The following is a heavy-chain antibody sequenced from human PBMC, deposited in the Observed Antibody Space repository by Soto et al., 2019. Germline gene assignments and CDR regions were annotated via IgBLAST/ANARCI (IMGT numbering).Heavy chain of an antibody. Sequence: QVQLVESGGGVVQPGTSLRLSCAASGFIFSGYGMHWVRQAPGKGLEWVAAISHDESDKDYADSVKGRFTISRDNSKNTLYMQMNSLTDEDKAVYYCAKDPRMIAFCGLYVWGQGTTVIVSS. CDR2: ISHDESDK. J-gene: IGHJ6*02. CDR3: AKDPRMIAFCGLYV. CDR1: GFIFSGYG. V-gene: IGHV3-30*18. D-gene: IGHD2-21*01.